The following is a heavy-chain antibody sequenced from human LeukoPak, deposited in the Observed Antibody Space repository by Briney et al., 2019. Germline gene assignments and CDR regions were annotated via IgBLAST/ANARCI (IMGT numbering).Heavy chain of an antibody. D-gene: IGHD2-15*01. V-gene: IGHV1-69*13. CDR1: GGTFSSYA. CDR3: ARDCSGGSCYPS. J-gene: IGHJ5*02. CDR2: IIPIFGTA. Sequence: SVKVSRKASGGTFSSYAISWVRQAPGQGLXXMGGIIPIFGTANYAQKFQGRVTITADESTSTAYMELSSLRSEDTAVYYCARDCSGGSCYPSWGQGTLVTVSS.